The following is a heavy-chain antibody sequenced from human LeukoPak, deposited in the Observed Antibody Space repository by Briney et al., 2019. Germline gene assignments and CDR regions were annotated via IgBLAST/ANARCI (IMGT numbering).Heavy chain of an antibody. V-gene: IGHV3-21*03. CDR2: ISSSSSYI. J-gene: IGHJ4*02. Sequence: GGSLRLSCAASGFTFSSYSTNWVRQAPGKGLEWVSSISSSSSYIYYADSVKGRFTISRDNAKNSVYLQVSSLRAEDTAVYYCARIGYRSSSFDYWGRGTLVTVSS. CDR1: GFTFSSYS. D-gene: IGHD6-13*01. CDR3: ARIGYRSSSFDY.